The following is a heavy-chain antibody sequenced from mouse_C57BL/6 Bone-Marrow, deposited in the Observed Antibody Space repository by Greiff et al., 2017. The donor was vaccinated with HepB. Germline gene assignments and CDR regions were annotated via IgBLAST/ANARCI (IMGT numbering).Heavy chain of an antibody. CDR3: AREGGYYRYFDV. V-gene: IGHV1-54*01. Sequence: VKLQESGAELVRPGTSVKVSCKASGYAFTNYLIEWVKQRPGQGLEWIGVINPGSGGTNYNEKFKGKATLTADKSSSTAYMQLSSLTAEDSAVYFCAREGGYYRYFDVWGTGTTVTVSS. D-gene: IGHD1-1*02. J-gene: IGHJ1*03. CDR2: INPGSGGT. CDR1: GYAFTNYL.